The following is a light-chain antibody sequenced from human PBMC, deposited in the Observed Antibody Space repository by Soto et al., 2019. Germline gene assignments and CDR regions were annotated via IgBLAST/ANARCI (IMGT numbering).Light chain of an antibody. CDR3: SSYASSNNWV. J-gene: IGLJ3*02. V-gene: IGLV2-8*01. Sequence: QSALTQPPSASGSHGQSVTISCTGTSSDVGAYKYVSWYQQHPGKAPKLMIYEVSKRPSGVPDRFSGSKSGNTASLTVSGLQAEDEADYYCSSYASSNNWVFGGGTKLTVL. CDR1: SSDVGAYKY. CDR2: EVS.